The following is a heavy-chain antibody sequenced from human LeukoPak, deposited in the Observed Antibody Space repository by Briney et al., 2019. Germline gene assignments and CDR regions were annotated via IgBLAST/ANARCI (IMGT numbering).Heavy chain of an antibody. CDR2: ISYDGSNK. V-gene: IGHV3-30-3*01. Sequence: GGSLRLSCAASGFTFSSYAMHWVRQAPGKGLEWVAVISYDGSNKYYADSVKGRFTISRDNSKNSLYLQMNSLRAEDTAVYYCAREGRIAAAGRPLDYWGQGTLVTVSP. J-gene: IGHJ4*02. CDR1: GFTFSSYA. CDR3: AREGRIAAAGRPLDY. D-gene: IGHD6-13*01.